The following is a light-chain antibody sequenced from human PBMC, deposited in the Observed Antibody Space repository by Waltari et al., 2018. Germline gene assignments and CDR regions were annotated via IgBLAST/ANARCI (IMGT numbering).Light chain of an antibody. CDR1: RSNIGTYA. V-gene: IGLV1-36*01. CDR3: AAWDDSLNGPV. CDR2: SND. Sequence: QSVLTQPPSVSEAPRQRVTISCSGSRSNIGTYAVHWYQQLPGKAPKLLIYSNDLLPSGVSDRFSGSKSGTSASLVISGLQSEDEADYYCAAWDDSLNGPVFGGGTKLTVL. J-gene: IGLJ2*01.